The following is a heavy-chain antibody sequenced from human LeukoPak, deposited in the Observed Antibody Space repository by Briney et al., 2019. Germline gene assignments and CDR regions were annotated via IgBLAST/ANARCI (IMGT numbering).Heavy chain of an antibody. CDR2: IKQDGSEK. CDR1: GFTFSSYW. D-gene: IGHD6-19*01. J-gene: IGHJ4*02. CDR3: AKDGSGWYYFDY. Sequence: PGGSLRLSCAASGFTFSSYWMSWVRQAPGKGLEWVANIKQDGSEKYYADSVKGRFTISRDNSKNTLYLQMNSLRAEDTAVYYCAKDGSGWYYFDYWGQGTLVTVSS. V-gene: IGHV3-7*01.